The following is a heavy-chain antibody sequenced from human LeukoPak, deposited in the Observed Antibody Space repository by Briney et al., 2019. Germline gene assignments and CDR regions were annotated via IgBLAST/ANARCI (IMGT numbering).Heavy chain of an antibody. V-gene: IGHV5-10-1*01. CDR2: IDPSDSYI. CDR3: ARLGVGSSWYGVADY. Sequence: GESLKISCKGSGYSFTSYWISWVRQMPGKGLEWMGRIDPSDSYINYSPSFPGHATTSADKSISTASLKWSSLKASDTAMYYCARLGVGSSWYGVADYWGQGPLVTVSS. J-gene: IGHJ4*02. D-gene: IGHD6-13*01. CDR1: GYSFTSYW.